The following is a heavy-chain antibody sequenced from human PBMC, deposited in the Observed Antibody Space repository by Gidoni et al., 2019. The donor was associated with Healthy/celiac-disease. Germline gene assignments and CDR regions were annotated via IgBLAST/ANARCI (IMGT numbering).Heavy chain of an antibody. V-gene: IGHV4-59*01. CDR1: GGSISSYY. D-gene: IGHD3-10*01. J-gene: IGHJ5*02. Sequence: QVQLQESGPGLVKPSETLSLTCTVSGGSISSYYWSWIRQPPGKGLEWIGYIYYSGSTNYNPSLKSRVTISVDTSKNQFSLKLSSVTAADTAVYYCARGGYGSGSYSNWFDPWGQGTLVTVSS. CDR2: IYYSGST. CDR3: ARGGYGSGSYSNWFDP.